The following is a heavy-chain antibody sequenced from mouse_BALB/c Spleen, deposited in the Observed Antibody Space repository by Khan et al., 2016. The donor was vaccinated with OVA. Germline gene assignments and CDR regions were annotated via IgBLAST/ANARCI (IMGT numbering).Heavy chain of an antibody. V-gene: IGHV1-77*01. Sequence: QMQLEESGPELVKPGASVKMSCKASGYTFTDFLISWVKQRKGQGLEWIGEIYPGSGYTYYNEKFKGKATLTSDKSSNTAYMQLSNLTSEDSAVYFCARAGYGGFAFWGQGTLVTVSA. J-gene: IGHJ3*01. CDR1: GYTFTDFL. D-gene: IGHD3-2*02. CDR3: ARAGYGGFAF. CDR2: IYPGSGYT.